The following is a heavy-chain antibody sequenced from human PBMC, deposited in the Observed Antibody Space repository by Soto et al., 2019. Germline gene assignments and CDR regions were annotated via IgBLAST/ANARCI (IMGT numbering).Heavy chain of an antibody. J-gene: IGHJ4*02. Sequence: ETLSLTCTVSGGSINTFYWSWVRQPAGKGLEWIGRIFSSGSTSFNPSLESRVAMSVDTSKNHFSLNLSSVTAADMAVYYCARGGSYSAYNFAHGIQLWSFDFWGQGALVTVSS. CDR3: ARGGSYSAYNFAHGIQLWSFDF. V-gene: IGHV4-4*07. CDR2: IFSSGST. CDR1: GGSINTFY. D-gene: IGHD5-12*01.